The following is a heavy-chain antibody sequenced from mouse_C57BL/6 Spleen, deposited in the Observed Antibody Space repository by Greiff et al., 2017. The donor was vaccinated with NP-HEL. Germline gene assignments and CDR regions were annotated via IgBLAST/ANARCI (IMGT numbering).Heavy chain of an antibody. D-gene: IGHD2-1*01. V-gene: IGHV2-2*01. CDR3: ASYGNYGDYAMDY. Sequence: QVQLKESGPGLVQPSQSLSITCTVSGFSLTSYGVHWVRQSPGKGLEWLGVIWSGGSTDYNAAFISRLSISKDNFKSQVFFKMNSLQADDTAIYYCASYGNYGDYAMDYWGQGTSVTVSS. CDR1: GFSLTSYG. J-gene: IGHJ4*01. CDR2: IWSGGST.